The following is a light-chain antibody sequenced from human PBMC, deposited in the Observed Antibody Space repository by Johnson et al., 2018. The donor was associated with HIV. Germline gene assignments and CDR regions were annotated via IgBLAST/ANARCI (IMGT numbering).Light chain of an antibody. Sequence: QPVLTQPPSVSAAPGQKVTISCSGSSSDMGNYAVSWYQQLPGTAPKLLIYDNNKRPSGIPDRFSGSKSGTSATLGITGLQTGDEADYYCGTWDSSLSAVYVFGTGTKVTVL. V-gene: IGLV1-51*01. J-gene: IGLJ1*01. CDR2: DNN. CDR1: SSDMGNYA. CDR3: GTWDSSLSAVYV.